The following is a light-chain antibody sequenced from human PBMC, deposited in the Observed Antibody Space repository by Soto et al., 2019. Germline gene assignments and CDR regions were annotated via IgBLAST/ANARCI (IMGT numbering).Light chain of an antibody. CDR2: GAS. V-gene: IGKV3-15*01. Sequence: EIVMTQSPATLSVSPGERATLSCRASQSVSSNLAWYQQKPGQAPRLLIYGASTRATGIPARFSGSGSGTAFTLTNSSLQSEDFAVYYCQQYNNWPPGTFGQGTKVEIK. CDR1: QSVSSN. CDR3: QQYNNWPPGT. J-gene: IGKJ1*01.